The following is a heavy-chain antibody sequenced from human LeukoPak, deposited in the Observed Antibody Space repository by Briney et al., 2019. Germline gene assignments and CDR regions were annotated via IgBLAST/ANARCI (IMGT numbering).Heavy chain of an antibody. CDR3: ARVGTGGYYYYYMDV. CDR1: GGSFSGYY. V-gene: IGHV4-34*01. CDR2: INHSGST. J-gene: IGHJ6*03. D-gene: IGHD2-8*02. Sequence: SETLSLTCAVYGGSFSGYYRSWIRQPPGKGLEWIGEINHSGSTNYNPSLKSRVTISVDTSKNQFSLKLSSATAADTAVYYCARVGTGGYYYYYMDVWGKGTTVTVSS.